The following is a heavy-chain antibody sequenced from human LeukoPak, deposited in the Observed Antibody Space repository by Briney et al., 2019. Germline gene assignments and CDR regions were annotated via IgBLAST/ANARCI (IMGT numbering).Heavy chain of an antibody. CDR3: ATGDCSGGSCSYNWFGP. V-gene: IGHV1-3*01. J-gene: IGHJ5*02. Sequence: ASVKVSCKASGYTFTSYAMHWVRQAPGQRLEWMGWINAGNGNTKYSQKFQGRVTITRDTSASTAYMELSSLRSEDTAVYYCATGDCSGGSCSYNWFGPWGQGTLVTVSS. CDR2: INAGNGNT. CDR1: GYTFTSYA. D-gene: IGHD2-15*01.